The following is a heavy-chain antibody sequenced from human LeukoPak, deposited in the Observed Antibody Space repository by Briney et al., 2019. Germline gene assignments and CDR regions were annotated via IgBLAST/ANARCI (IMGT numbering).Heavy chain of an antibody. Sequence: ASVKVSCKASGYTFTNYYIHWVRQAPGQGLEWMGMIIPSDGFTTYAQKFQGRLTMTRDMSTSTVYMELSSLRSDDTAVYYCASLDYYYYMDVWGKGTTVTVSS. CDR3: ASLDYYYYMDV. J-gene: IGHJ6*03. V-gene: IGHV1-46*01. CDR2: IIPSDGFT. CDR1: GYTFTNYY.